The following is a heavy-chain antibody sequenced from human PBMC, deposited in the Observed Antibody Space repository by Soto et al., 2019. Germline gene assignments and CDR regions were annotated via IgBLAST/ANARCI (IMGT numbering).Heavy chain of an antibody. Sequence: GGSLRLSCAASGFTFTDAWMSWVRQAPGKGLEWVGRILSKTDGGTTDYAAPVKGRFTISRDDSKNTLYLQMNSLKTEDTAVYYCTTELPRLGYCISTSCLFDDAFDIWGQGTMVTVSS. CDR3: TTELPRLGYCISTSCLFDDAFDI. CDR2: ILSKTDGGTT. D-gene: IGHD2-2*01. V-gene: IGHV3-15*01. CDR1: GFTFTDAW. J-gene: IGHJ3*02.